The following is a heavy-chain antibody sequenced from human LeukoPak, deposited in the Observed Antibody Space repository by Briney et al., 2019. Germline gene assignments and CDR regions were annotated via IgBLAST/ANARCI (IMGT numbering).Heavy chain of an antibody. J-gene: IGHJ4*02. CDR2: IYYSGTT. CDR3: ARVSNSGTYYFLDC. Sequence: SETLSLTCSASGGSTSSYYWSWIRQPPGKGLQWIGYIYYSGTTNYNPSLKSRVAMSVDTSKNQFSLNLSSVTAADTAVYYCARVSNSGTYYFLDCWGQGTLVTVSS. CDR1: GGSTSSYY. V-gene: IGHV4-59*01. D-gene: IGHD1-26*01.